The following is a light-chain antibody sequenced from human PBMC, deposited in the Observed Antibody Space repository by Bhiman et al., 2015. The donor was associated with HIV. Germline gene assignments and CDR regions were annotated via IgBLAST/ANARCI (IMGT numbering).Light chain of an antibody. CDR2: RNN. V-gene: IGLV1-47*01. CDR1: SSNIGSKY. CDR3: SSHTSRDLQV. Sequence: QSVLTQPPSASGTPGQRVTISCSGSSSNIGSKYVCWYQQLPGTAPKLLIYRNNQRPSGISDRFSGSKSGNTASLTISGLQAEDEADYYCSSHTSRDLQVFGSGTTVTVL. J-gene: IGLJ1*01.